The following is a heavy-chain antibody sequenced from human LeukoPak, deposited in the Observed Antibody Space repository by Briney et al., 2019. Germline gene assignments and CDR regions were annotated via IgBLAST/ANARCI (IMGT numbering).Heavy chain of an antibody. CDR3: ARAGSWYSWFDP. Sequence: GGSLRLSCAASGFTFDDFGMHWVRQGPGKGLEWVSGISWNSGTIGYADSVKGRFTISRDNAKNSLYLQMNSLRAEDTAVYYCARAGSWYSWFDPWGQGTLVTVSS. D-gene: IGHD6-13*01. CDR2: ISWNSGTI. J-gene: IGHJ5*02. V-gene: IGHV3-9*01. CDR1: GFTFDDFG.